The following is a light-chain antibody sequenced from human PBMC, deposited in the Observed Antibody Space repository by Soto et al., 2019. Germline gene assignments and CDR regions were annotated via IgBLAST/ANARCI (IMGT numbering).Light chain of an antibody. V-gene: IGLV2-11*01. CDR2: DVS. J-gene: IGLJ1*01. CDR3: CSYAGSYTHYV. CDR1: SSDVGGYNY. Sequence: QSALTLPRSVSGSPGQSVTISCTGTSSDVGGYNYVSWYQQHPGKAPKLMIYDVSKRPSGVPDRFSGSKSGNTASLTISGLQAEDEADNYCCSYAGSYTHYVFGTGTKLTVL.